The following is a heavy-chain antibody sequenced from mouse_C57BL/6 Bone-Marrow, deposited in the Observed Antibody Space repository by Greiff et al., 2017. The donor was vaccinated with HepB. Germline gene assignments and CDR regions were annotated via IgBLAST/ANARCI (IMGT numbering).Heavy chain of an antibody. D-gene: IGHD4-1*01. CDR2: ISYDGSN. CDR3: ARNWDVFAY. V-gene: IGHV3-6*01. CDR1: GYSITSGYY. Sequence: EVKLRESGPGLVKPSQSLSLTCSVTGYSITSGYYWNWIRQFPGNKLEWMGYISYDGSNNYNPSLKNRISITRDTSKNQFFLKLNSVTTEDTATYYCARNWDVFAYWGQGTLVTVSA. J-gene: IGHJ3*01.